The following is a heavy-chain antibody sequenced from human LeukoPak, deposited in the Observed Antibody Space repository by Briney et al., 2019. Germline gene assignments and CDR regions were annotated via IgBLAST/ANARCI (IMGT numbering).Heavy chain of an antibody. D-gene: IGHD2-2*01. Sequence: SVKVSCKASGGTFSSHAIAWVRQAPGQGPEWMGGIIPISGTAAYAQKFQGRVTITTDQSTSTAYMELSSLTSDDTAVYYCARGLQYQLLKALRYYYMDVWGEGTTVTVSS. CDR2: IIPISGTA. J-gene: IGHJ6*03. CDR3: ARGLQYQLLKALRYYYMDV. CDR1: GGTFSSHA. V-gene: IGHV1-69*05.